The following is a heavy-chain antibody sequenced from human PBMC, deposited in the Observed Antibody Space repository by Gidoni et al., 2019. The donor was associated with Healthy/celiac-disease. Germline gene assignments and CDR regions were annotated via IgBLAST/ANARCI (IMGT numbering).Heavy chain of an antibody. J-gene: IGHJ4*02. Sequence: LQLQASGPGLVKPSETLSLTCTVSAGSISSSSYYWGWIRQPPGKGLEWIGSIYYSGSTYYNPSLKSRVTISVDTSKNQFSLKLSSVTAADTAVYYCARIVGSRGWLFDYWGQGTLVTVSA. CDR2: IYYSGST. CDR3: ARIVGSRGWLFDY. CDR1: AGSISSSSYY. D-gene: IGHD6-19*01. V-gene: IGHV4-39*01.